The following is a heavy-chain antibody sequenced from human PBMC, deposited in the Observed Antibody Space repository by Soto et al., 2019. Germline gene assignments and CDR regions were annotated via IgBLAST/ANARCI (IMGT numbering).Heavy chain of an antibody. CDR1: GFTVSDYY. CDR3: ARFGSSGWYNY. CDR2: ISSSGSTI. D-gene: IGHD6-19*01. V-gene: IGHV3-11*01. J-gene: IGHJ4*02. Sequence: QVQLVESGGGLVKPGGSLRLSCAASGFTVSDYYMSWIRQAPGKGLEWVSYISSSGSTIYYADTVKGRFTNSRDNEKNSLYRQMNSLRAEHTAVYYCARFGSSGWYNYWGQGTLVTVSS.